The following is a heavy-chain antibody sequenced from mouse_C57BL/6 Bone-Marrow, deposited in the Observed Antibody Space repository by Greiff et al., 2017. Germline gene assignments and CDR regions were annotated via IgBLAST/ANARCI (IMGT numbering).Heavy chain of an antibody. CDR1: GYTFTSYW. CDR2: IDPSDSYT. CDR3: ASPHYYGSSYYAMDY. V-gene: IGHV1-50*01. D-gene: IGHD1-1*01. J-gene: IGHJ4*01. Sequence: QVQLQQPGAELVKPGASVKLSCKASGYTFTSYWMQWVKQRPGQGLEWIGEIDPSDSYTNYNQKFKGKATLTVDTSSSTAYMQLSSLTSEDSAVXYCASPHYYGSSYYAMDYWGQGTSVTVSS.